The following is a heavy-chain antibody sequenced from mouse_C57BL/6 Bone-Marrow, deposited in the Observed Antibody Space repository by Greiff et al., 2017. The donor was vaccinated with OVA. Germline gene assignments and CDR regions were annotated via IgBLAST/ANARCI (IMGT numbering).Heavy chain of an antibody. Sequence: VQLQQSGPELVKPGASVKISCKASGYAFSSSWMNWVKQRPGKGLEWIGRIYPGDGDTNYNGKFKGKATLTADKSSSTAYMQLSSLTSEDSAVYFCARSGTSWCAYWGQGTLVTVSA. CDR3: ARSGTSWCAY. D-gene: IGHD4-1*01. V-gene: IGHV1-82*01. CDR2: IYPGDGDT. CDR1: GYAFSSSW. J-gene: IGHJ3*01.